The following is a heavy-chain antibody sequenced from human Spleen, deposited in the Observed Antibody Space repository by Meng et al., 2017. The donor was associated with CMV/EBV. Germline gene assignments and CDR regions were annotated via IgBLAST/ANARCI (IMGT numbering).Heavy chain of an antibody. D-gene: IGHD3-16*01. J-gene: IGHJ3*02. V-gene: IGHV1-8*03. Sequence: CKASEYTFTSYEINWVRLATGRGLEWMGRMNPNSANTDYAQKLQDRVTITRNTSIRTTFLELSSLRSEDTAVYYCARDCGSYCTSDIWGQGTMVTVSS. CDR1: EYTFTSYE. CDR3: ARDCGSYCTSDI. CDR2: MNPNSANT.